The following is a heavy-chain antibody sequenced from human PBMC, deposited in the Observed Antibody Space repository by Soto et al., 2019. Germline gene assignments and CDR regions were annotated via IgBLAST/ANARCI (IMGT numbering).Heavy chain of an antibody. J-gene: IGHJ4*02. CDR1: GFTFSSYS. CDR2: ISSSSSYI. Sequence: GGSLRLSCAASGFTFSSYSMNWVRQAPGKGLELVSSISSSSSYIYYADSVKGRFTISRDNSKNTLHLQMNSLRAEDTAVYYCAKGYISGDFWSGYRSFDYWGQGTLVTVSS. V-gene: IGHV3-21*04. D-gene: IGHD3-3*01. CDR3: AKGYISGDFWSGYRSFDY.